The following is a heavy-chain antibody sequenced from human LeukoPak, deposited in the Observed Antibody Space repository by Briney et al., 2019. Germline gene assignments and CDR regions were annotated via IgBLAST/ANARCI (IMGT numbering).Heavy chain of an antibody. CDR2: IHSGGTT. CDR3: ARDSDSGYGPFAS. CDR1: GFTVIDNN. D-gene: IGHD5-12*01. V-gene: IGHV3-53*01. J-gene: IGHJ4*02. Sequence: PGGSLNLSCPASGFTVIDNNMSWVRPPPGKGLEWVSVIHSGGTTNYADSVQGRFTISRDNSKTTVYLHMNSLRAEDTAVYYCARDSDSGYGPFASWGQGTLVTVSS.